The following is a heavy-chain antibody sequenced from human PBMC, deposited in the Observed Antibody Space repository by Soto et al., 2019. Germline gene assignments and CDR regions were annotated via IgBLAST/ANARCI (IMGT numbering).Heavy chain of an antibody. V-gene: IGHV3-7*01. CDR2: INPDGSEK. CDR1: GFTFSSFL. Sequence: PGGSLRLSCAASGFTFSSFLMDWVRQSPGKGLEWVANINPDGSEKHYVDSVKGRFTISRDNAKNSLYLQMSSVTAEDSALYYCSRSLDSWAQATRVTVSS. CDR3: SRSLDS. J-gene: IGHJ4*02.